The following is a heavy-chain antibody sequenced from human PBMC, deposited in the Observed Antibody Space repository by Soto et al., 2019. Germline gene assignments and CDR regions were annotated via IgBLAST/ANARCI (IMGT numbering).Heavy chain of an antibody. CDR3: AKVTGRDMVRGVIIDY. Sequence: GGSLRLSCAASGFTFSSYAMSWVRQAPGKGLEWVSAISGSGGSTYYADSVKGRFTISRDNSKNTLYLQMNSLRAEDTAVYYCAKVTGRDMVRGVIIDYWGQGTLVTVSS. CDR1: GFTFSSYA. D-gene: IGHD3-10*01. CDR2: ISGSGGST. J-gene: IGHJ4*02. V-gene: IGHV3-23*01.